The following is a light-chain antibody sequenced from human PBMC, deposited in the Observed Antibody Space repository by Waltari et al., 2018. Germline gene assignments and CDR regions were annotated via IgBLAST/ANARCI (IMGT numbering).Light chain of an antibody. CDR2: DTS. V-gene: IGKV3-11*01. Sequence: DIVLTQSPAILSLSPGARASLSCRASQSVTNYLAWYQQKPGQAPRLLIYDTSNRATGIPARFTGSGFGTDFTLTISSLEPEDFAVYYCQQRRSWPLSFGGGTKVEIK. J-gene: IGKJ4*01. CDR3: QQRRSWPLS. CDR1: QSVTNY.